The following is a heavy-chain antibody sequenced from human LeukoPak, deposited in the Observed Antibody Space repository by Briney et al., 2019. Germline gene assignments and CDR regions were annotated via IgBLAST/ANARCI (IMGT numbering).Heavy chain of an antibody. J-gene: IGHJ6*03. CDR3: ARGGAVALYYYYYYMDV. D-gene: IGHD6-19*01. CDR2: INHSGST. V-gene: IGHV4-34*01. CDR1: GGSFSGYY. Sequence: SETLSLTCAVYGGSFSGYYWSWIRQPPGKGLEWIGEINHSGSTNYNPSLKSRVTISVDTSKNQFSLKLSSVTAADTAVYYCARGGAVALYYYYYYMDVWGKGTTVTISS.